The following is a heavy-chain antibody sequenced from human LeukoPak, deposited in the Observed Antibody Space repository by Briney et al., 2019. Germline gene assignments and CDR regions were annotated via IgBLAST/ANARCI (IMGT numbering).Heavy chain of an antibody. Sequence: GGSLRLSCAASGFTFSSYGMPWVLQAPGKGLEWVAVISYDGSNKYYADSVKGRFTISRDNAKNTLYLQMNSLRAEDTAVYYCAKDRGGWYSSYARYMDVWGKGTTVTVSS. D-gene: IGHD6-13*01. CDR2: ISYDGSNK. J-gene: IGHJ6*03. V-gene: IGHV3-30*18. CDR3: AKDRGGWYSSYARYMDV. CDR1: GFTFSSYG.